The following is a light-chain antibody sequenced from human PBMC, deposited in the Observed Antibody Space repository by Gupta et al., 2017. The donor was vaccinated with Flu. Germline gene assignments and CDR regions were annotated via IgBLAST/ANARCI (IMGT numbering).Light chain of an antibody. Sequence: DIQMPQSPSSLSASVGDRVTITCRASQSISSYLNWYQQKPGKAPKLLIYAASSLQSGVPSRFSGSGSGTDFTLTISRLQPEDFATYYCQQSDSTPFTFGHGTKVDIK. CDR3: QQSDSTPFT. V-gene: IGKV1-39*01. CDR2: AAS. CDR1: QSISSY. J-gene: IGKJ3*01.